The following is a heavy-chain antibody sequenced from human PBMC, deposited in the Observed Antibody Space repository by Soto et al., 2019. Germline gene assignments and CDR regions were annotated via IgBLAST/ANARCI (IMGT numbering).Heavy chain of an antibody. CDR3: AKGLVWSSTWEIDY. CDR1: GFSFSNYA. J-gene: IGHJ4*02. D-gene: IGHD6-13*01. Sequence: EVQLLESGGGLVQPGASLRLSCAASGFSFSNYAMNWVRQAPGKGLEWVSAISGGGDKTYYGDSVKGRFTLSRDNAKHTLYLQMNSLRAEDTAMYYCAKGLVWSSTWEIDYWGQGTLVTVSS. CDR2: ISGGGDKT. V-gene: IGHV3-23*01.